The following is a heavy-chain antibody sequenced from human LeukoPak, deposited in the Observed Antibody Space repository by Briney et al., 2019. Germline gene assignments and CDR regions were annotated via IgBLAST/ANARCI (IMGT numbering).Heavy chain of an antibody. CDR1: GGSFSGYY. Sequence: SETLSLTCAVYGGSFSGYYWSWIRQPPGKGLEWIGAINHSGSTNYNPSLKSRVTISVDTSKNQFSLKLSSVTAADTAVYYCARGRRITMIVVVTLDAFDIWGQGTMVTVSS. V-gene: IGHV4-34*01. CDR3: ARGRRITMIVVVTLDAFDI. D-gene: IGHD3-22*01. J-gene: IGHJ3*02. CDR2: INHSGST.